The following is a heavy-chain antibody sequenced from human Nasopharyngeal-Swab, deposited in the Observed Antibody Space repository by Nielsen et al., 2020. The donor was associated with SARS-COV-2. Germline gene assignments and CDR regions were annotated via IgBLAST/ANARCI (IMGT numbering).Heavy chain of an antibody. D-gene: IGHD1-20*01. CDR3: ARQTITASVDFFDY. J-gene: IGHJ4*02. CDR1: GYSFITYW. V-gene: IGHV5-51*01. Sequence: KVSCKGSGYSFITYWIGWVRQMPGKGLEWMGIIYPGDSDTRYSPSFQGQVTIPADKSINTAYLQWKSLKASDTAMYFCARQTITASVDFFDYWGQGTLVAVSS. CDR2: IYPGDSDT.